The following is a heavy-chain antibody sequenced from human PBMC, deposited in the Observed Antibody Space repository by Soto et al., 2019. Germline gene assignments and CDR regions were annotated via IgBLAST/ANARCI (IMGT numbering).Heavy chain of an antibody. CDR2: IWYDGSNK. Sequence: GGSLRLSCAASGFTFSSYGMHWVRQAPGKGLEWVAVIWYDGSNKYYADSVKGRFTISRDNSKNTLYLQMNSLRAEDTAVYYCARDRYFDWLPNFDYWGQGTLVTVSS. D-gene: IGHD3-9*01. CDR1: GFTFSSYG. J-gene: IGHJ4*02. CDR3: ARDRYFDWLPNFDY. V-gene: IGHV3-33*01.